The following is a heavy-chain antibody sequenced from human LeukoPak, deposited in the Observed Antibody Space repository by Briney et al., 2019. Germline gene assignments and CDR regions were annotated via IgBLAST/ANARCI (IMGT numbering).Heavy chain of an antibody. CDR2: IIPIFGTA. CDR3: ARSDYYDSSGARVSRDYWYFDL. Sequence: SVKVSCKASGYTFTSYGISWVRQAPGQGLEWMGGIIPIFGTANYAQKFQGKVTITADESTSTAYMELSSLRSEDTAVYYCARSDYYDSSGARVSRDYWYFDLWGRGTLVTVSS. D-gene: IGHD3-22*01. V-gene: IGHV1-69*13. CDR1: GYTFTSYG. J-gene: IGHJ2*01.